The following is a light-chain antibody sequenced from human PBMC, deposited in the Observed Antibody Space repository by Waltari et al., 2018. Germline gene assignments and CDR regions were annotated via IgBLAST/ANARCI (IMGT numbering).Light chain of an antibody. V-gene: IGKV3-20*01. J-gene: IGKJ5*01. Sequence: EIVLPQSPGTLSLSPGERATLSCRASQSVSSSYLAWYQQKPGQAPRLLIYGASSRATGIPDRFSGSGSGTDFTLTISRLEPEDFAVYYCQHYGSSPQITFGQGTRLEIK. CDR2: GAS. CDR1: QSVSSSY. CDR3: QHYGSSPQIT.